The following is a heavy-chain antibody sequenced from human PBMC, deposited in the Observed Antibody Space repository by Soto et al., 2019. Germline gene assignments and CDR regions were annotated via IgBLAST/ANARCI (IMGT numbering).Heavy chain of an antibody. CDR3: ARVAEMSQGMDV. CDR1: GFTFSNYY. CDR2: ISSSTTHT. Sequence: QVQLVQSGGGLVKPGGSLRLSCAASGFTFSNYYMSWVRQAPGKGLEWVSYISSSTTHTSFSDSVKGRFTISRDNDKNSLDVQMDSLRVEDTAVYYCARVAEMSQGMDVWGQGTTVTVSS. V-gene: IGHV3-11*05. J-gene: IGHJ6*02.